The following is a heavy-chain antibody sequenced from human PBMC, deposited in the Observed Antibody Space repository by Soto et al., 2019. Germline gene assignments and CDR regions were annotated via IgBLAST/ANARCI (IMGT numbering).Heavy chain of an antibody. V-gene: IGHV4-30-4*01. CDR1: GASFNTGDYY. Sequence: VQLQGSGPGLVKPSQTLSLTCTVSGASFNTGDYYWSYIRQSPGKGLEWLGYIFYSGDTYYNSSLKRRATISLNTSRNQISLTLTSVTDADTAVYFCVGTGTTDDFWGQGTLVTVSS. J-gene: IGHJ4*02. D-gene: IGHD1-7*01. CDR2: IFYSGDT. CDR3: VGTGTTDDF.